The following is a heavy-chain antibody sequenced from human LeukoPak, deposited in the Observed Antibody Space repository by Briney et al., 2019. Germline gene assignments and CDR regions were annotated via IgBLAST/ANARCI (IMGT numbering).Heavy chain of an antibody. CDR1: GFTFSSYS. J-gene: IGHJ4*02. Sequence: PGGSLRLSCAASGFTFSSYSMNWVRQAPGKGLEWVSSISSSSSYIYYADSVKGRFTISRDNSKNTLYLQMNSLRAEDTAVYYCASQYGDYVPFDYWGQGTLVTVSS. CDR2: ISSSSSYI. CDR3: ASQYGDYVPFDY. D-gene: IGHD4-17*01. V-gene: IGHV3-21*04.